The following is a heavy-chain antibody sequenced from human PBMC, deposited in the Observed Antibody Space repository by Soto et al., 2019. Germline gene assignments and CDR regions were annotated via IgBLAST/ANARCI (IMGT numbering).Heavy chain of an antibody. J-gene: IGHJ1*01. CDR3: ARTFYDSLVTPPSELDL. CDR2: IYYSGIT. V-gene: IGHV4-61*01. Sequence: SETLSLTCPVSGGSVSSGSYYWSWIRQPPGKRLEWIGYIYYSGITNYNPSIKSRVTISIDTSKNQFSLELTSVTAADSAIYYCARTFYDSLVTPPSELDLWGQGALVTVSS. D-gene: IGHD3-22*01. CDR1: GGSVSSGSYY.